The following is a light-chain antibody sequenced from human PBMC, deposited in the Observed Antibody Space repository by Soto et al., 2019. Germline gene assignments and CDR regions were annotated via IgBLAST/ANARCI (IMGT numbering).Light chain of an antibody. CDR3: QQYASSPST. V-gene: IGKV3-20*01. Sequence: EIVLTQSPGTLSLSPGDRATLSCRASQSVSRSYLGWYQQKPGQAPRLLMYGASSRAAGIPDRFGGSGSGTDFTLTISRLEPEDFAVYYCQQYASSPSTFGQGTKV. J-gene: IGKJ1*01. CDR1: QSVSRSY. CDR2: GAS.